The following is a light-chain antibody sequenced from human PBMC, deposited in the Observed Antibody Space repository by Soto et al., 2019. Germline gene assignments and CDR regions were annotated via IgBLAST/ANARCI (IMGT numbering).Light chain of an antibody. J-gene: IGKJ1*01. V-gene: IGKV3-20*01. Sequence: IVLGESRGTLTVWPGEREGHCVGASQSVSGSLGWYQQKPGQAPRLIIYDASVRATGIPARFSGSGSGTVCSLPTCRLALEDFAVSYCKQYGRSPRTFRQGTKVDIK. CDR1: QSVSGS. CDR2: DAS. CDR3: KQYGRSPRT.